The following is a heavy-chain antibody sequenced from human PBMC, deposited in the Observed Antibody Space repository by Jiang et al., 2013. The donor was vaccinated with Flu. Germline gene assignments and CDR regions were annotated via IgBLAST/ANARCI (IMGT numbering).Heavy chain of an antibody. CDR1: GYTFTTYD. CDR2: MNPNSGNT. J-gene: IGHJ5*02. Sequence: VQLVESGAEVKKPGASVKVSCKASGYTFTTYDINWVRQASGQGPEWMGWMNPNSGNTGYAQKFQGRVTMTRNTSISTAYMELSSLKSDDTAVYYCARTLRPAAAGTSHWFDPWGQGT. CDR3: ARTLRPAAAGTSHWFDP. D-gene: IGHD6-13*01. V-gene: IGHV1-8*01.